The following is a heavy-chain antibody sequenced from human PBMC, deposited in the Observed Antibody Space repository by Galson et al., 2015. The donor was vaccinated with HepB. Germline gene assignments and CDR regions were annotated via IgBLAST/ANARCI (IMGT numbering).Heavy chain of an antibody. CDR3: AKDMGPTYYYGSGVDY. D-gene: IGHD3-10*01. V-gene: IGHV3-9*01. Sequence: SLRLSCAASGFTFDDYAMHWVRQAPGKGLEWVSGISWNSGSIGYADSVKGRFTISRDNAKNSLYLQMNSLRAEDTALYYCAKDMGPTYYYGSGVDYWGQGTLVTVSS. CDR2: ISWNSGSI. CDR1: GFTFDDYA. J-gene: IGHJ4*02.